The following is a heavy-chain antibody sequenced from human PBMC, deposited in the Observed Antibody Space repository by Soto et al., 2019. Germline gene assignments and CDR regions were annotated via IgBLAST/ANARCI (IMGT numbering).Heavy chain of an antibody. V-gene: IGHV3-7*05. D-gene: IGHD3-3*01. CDR1: GFTFSSYW. Sequence: GGSLRLSCAASGFTFSSYWMSWVRQAPGKGLEWVANIKQDGSEKYYVDSVKGRFTISRDNAKNSLYLQMNSLRAEDTAVYYCARDHNDFWSGYYPNEYYFDYWGQGTLVTVSS. CDR3: ARDHNDFWSGYYPNEYYFDY. CDR2: IKQDGSEK. J-gene: IGHJ4*02.